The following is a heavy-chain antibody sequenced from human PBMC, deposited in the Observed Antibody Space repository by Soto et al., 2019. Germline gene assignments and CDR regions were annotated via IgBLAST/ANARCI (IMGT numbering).Heavy chain of an antibody. J-gene: IGHJ6*02. Sequence: GGSLRLSCAASGFTFSSYAMSWVRQAPGKGLEWVSAISGSGGSTYYADSVKGRFNISGDNSKNTLYLQMNSLRAEDTAVYYCANDPIINGMDVWGQGTTVTVSS. CDR3: ANDPIINGMDV. CDR2: ISGSGGST. V-gene: IGHV3-23*01. CDR1: GFTFSSYA. D-gene: IGHD3-9*01.